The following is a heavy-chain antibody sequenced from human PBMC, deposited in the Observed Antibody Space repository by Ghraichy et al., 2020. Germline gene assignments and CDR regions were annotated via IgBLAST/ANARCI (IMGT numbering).Heavy chain of an antibody. Sequence: GGSLRLSCAASGFTFSSYAMSWVRQAPGKGLEWVSAISGSGGSTYYADSVKGRFTISRDNSKNTLYLQMNSLRAEDTAVYYCAKAKRLRGYYYYYMDVWGKGTTVTVSS. V-gene: IGHV3-23*01. J-gene: IGHJ6*03. D-gene: IGHD6-25*01. CDR1: GFTFSSYA. CDR2: ISGSGGST. CDR3: AKAKRLRGYYYYYMDV.